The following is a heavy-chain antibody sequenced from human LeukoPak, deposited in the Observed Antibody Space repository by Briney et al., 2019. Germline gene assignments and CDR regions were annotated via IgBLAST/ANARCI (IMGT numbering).Heavy chain of an antibody. Sequence: GGSLRLSCAVSGFTVSDKYMSWVRPAPGKGLEYVSAITGNGGSTYYADSVKGRFTISRDNSKNTLYLQMSSLRADDTAVYYCVKSDYRDSSGYYPYGYWGQGTLVTVCS. CDR3: VKSDYRDSSGYYPYGY. J-gene: IGHJ4*02. CDR2: ITGNGGST. V-gene: IGHV3-64D*09. CDR1: GFTVSDKY. D-gene: IGHD3-22*01.